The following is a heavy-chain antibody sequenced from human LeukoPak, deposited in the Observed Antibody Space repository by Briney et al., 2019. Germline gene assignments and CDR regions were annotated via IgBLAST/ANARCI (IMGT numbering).Heavy chain of an antibody. J-gene: IGHJ4*02. Sequence: GGSLRLSCAASGFTFTSHWMHWVRQVPGKGLVRVSRINSDGSNTFYADSVKGRFTISRDNAKNTLYLQMNSLGVEDAAVYYCARDLHWGASDYWGQGTLVTVSS. V-gene: IGHV3-74*01. CDR2: INSDGSNT. D-gene: IGHD1-26*01. CDR3: ARDLHWGASDY. CDR1: GFTFTSHW.